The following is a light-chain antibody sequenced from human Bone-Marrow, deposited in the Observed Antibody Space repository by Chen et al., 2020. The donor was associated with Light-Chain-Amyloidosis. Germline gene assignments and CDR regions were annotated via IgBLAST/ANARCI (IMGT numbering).Light chain of an antibody. CDR2: WAS. CDR3: QHYYSTPLT. Sequence: IVMTQSPDYLAVSLGERSAINCKSSQSVLDSSNNKNYLAWYQQKPGQPPKLLIYWASTRESGVPDRFGGSGSGTDFTLTISSLQAEDVAVYYCQHYYSTPLTFGPGTKVDIK. CDR1: QSVLDSSNNKNY. V-gene: IGKV4-1*01. J-gene: IGKJ3*01.